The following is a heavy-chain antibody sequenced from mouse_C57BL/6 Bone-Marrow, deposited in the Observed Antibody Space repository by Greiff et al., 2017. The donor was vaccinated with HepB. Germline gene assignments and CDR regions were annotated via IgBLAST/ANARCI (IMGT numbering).Heavy chain of an antibody. D-gene: IGHD2-2*01. CDR1: GYTFTSYW. J-gene: IGHJ2*01. CDR3: ARPGVTTFYFDY. Sequence: QVQLQQPGAELVRPGSSVKLSCKASGYTFTSYWMHWVKQRPIQGLEWIGNIDPSDSETHYNQKFKDKATLTVDKSSSTAYMQLSSLTSEDSAVYYCARPGVTTFYFDYWGQGTTLTVSS. V-gene: IGHV1-52*01. CDR2: IDPSDSET.